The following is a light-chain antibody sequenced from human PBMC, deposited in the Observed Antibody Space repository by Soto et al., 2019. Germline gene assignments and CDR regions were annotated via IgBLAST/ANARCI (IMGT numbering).Light chain of an antibody. Sequence: ILMTQSPATLSVSPGERATLSCRASQSVSNNLAWYQQKPGQAPRLLIYDASTSAPGIPARFSGSGSGTEFTLTISGLQSEDFAVYYCQQYNNWPPWTFGQGTKVEIK. J-gene: IGKJ1*01. CDR2: DAS. V-gene: IGKV3-15*01. CDR3: QQYNNWPPWT. CDR1: QSVSNN.